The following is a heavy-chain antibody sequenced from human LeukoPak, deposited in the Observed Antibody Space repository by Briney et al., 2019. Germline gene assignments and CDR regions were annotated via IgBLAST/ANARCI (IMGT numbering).Heavy chain of an antibody. V-gene: IGHV3-74*01. D-gene: IGHD3-10*01. J-gene: IGHJ3*02. CDR3: ARDRGGSAFDI. CDR1: GFTFSSYW. Sequence: PGGSLRLSCAASGFTFSSYWMQWVRQAPGKGLVWVSRINSDGSSTSYADSVKGRFTISRDNAKNTLYLQMNSLRAEDTAVYHCARDRGGSAFDILGQGTMVTVSS. CDR2: INSDGSST.